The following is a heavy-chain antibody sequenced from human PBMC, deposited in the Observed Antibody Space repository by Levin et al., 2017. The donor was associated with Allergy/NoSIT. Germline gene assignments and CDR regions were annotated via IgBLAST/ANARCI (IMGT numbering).Heavy chain of an antibody. V-gene: IGHV3-30-3*01. J-gene: IGHJ6*02. CDR2: ISYDGSNK. Sequence: GESLKISCAASGFTFSSYAMHWVRQAPGKGLEWVAVISYDGSNKYYADSVKGRFTISRDNSKNTLYLQMNSLRAEDTAVYYCCIAAFWGQGTTVTVSS. CDR3: CIAAF. D-gene: IGHD6-6*01. CDR1: GFTFSSYA.